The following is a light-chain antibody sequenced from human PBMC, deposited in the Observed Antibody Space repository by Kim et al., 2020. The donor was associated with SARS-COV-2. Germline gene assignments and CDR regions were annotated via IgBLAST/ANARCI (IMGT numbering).Light chain of an antibody. CDR1: SSNIGSNS. CDR2: SNN. Sequence: QRVTISWSGSSSNIGSNSVNWYQQLPGTAPKLLIYSNNERPSGVPDRFSGSKSGTSASLAISGLQSEDEADYYCASWDDSLNDSYVFGTGTQVTVL. J-gene: IGLJ1*01. V-gene: IGLV1-44*01. CDR3: ASWDDSLNDSYV.